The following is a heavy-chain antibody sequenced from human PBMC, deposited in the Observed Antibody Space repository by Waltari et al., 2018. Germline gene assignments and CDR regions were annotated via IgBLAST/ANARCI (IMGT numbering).Heavy chain of an antibody. Sequence: QVQLQQWGAGLLKPSETLSLTCAVYGGSFSGYYWSWIRQPPGKGLERIGEINHSGSTNYNPSLKSRVTISVDTSKNQFSLKLSSVTAADTAVYYCAREGVVRAIDYWGQGTLVTVSS. CDR2: INHSGST. CDR1: GGSFSGYY. D-gene: IGHD3-10*01. J-gene: IGHJ4*02. CDR3: AREGVVRAIDY. V-gene: IGHV4-34*01.